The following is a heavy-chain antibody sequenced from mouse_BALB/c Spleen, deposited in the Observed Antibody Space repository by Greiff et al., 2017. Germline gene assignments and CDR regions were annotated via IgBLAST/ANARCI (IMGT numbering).Heavy chain of an antibody. J-gene: IGHJ4*01. V-gene: IGHV1-14*01. CDR2: INPYNDGT. CDR3: ARSVYCGYDGYYGMDY. D-gene: IGHD2-2*01. Sequence: EVKLQESGPELVKPGASVKMSCKASGYKFTSYVMHWVKQKPGQGLEWIGYINPYNDGTKYNEKFKGKATLTSDKSSSTAYMELSSLTSEDSAVYDCARSVYCGYDGYYGMDYWGQGTSVTVSS. CDR1: GYKFTSYV.